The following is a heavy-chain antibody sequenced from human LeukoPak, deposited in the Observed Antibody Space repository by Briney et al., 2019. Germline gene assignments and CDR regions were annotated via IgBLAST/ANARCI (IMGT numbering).Heavy chain of an antibody. Sequence: SETLSLTCTVSGGSVSSGNYYWSWIRQPPGKGLEWIGYIYYSGSTNYNPSLKSRVTISVDTSNNQFSLKLSSVTAADTAVYYCARDYRGVATDYWGQGTLVTVS. CDR3: ARDYRGVATDY. CDR1: GGSVSSGNYY. D-gene: IGHD5-12*01. V-gene: IGHV4-61*01. CDR2: IYYSGST. J-gene: IGHJ4*02.